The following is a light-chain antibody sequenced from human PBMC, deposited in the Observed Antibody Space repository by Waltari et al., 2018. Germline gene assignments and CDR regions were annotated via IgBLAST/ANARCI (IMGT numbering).Light chain of an antibody. V-gene: IGLV2-23*02. J-gene: IGLJ1*01. CDR2: GVS. CDR1: SSAVGCYNP. CDR3: CSYAGGSASV. Sequence: QSALTHPASVSGSPGPSTTISCPGTSSAVGCYNPVSWYQHRPDKAPKLIIYGVSKRPSGVSNRFSGSKSGNTASLTISGLRTEDEADYYCCSYAGGSASVFGTGTKITVL.